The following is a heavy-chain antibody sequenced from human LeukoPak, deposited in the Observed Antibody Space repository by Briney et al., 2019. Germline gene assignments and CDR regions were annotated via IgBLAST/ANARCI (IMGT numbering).Heavy chain of an antibody. Sequence: SVKVSCKASGGTSSSYTISWVRQAPGQGLEWMGRIIPIDGVENYAQKFQGRVTITTDKLTSTAYMELSSLRSEDTAVYYCARALDCTNGVCFGDDAFDIWGQGTMVTVSS. J-gene: IGHJ3*02. V-gene: IGHV1-69*02. CDR1: GGTSSSYT. CDR2: IIPIDGVE. CDR3: ARALDCTNGVCFGDDAFDI. D-gene: IGHD2-8*01.